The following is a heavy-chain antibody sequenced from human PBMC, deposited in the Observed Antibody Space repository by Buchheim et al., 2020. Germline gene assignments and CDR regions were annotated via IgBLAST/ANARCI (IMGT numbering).Heavy chain of an antibody. J-gene: IGHJ6*02. CDR1: GFTFSNYA. D-gene: IGHD3-10*01. CDR3: ARDDYHGLGSYFLVYYYGMDV. CDR2: ISYDGSNK. V-gene: IGHV3-30*04. Sequence: QVQLVESGGGVVQPGRSLRLSCAASGFTFSNYAMHWVRQAPGKGLEWVAVISYDGSNKYYADSVKGRFTISRDNSKNTLYLQMNNLRAEDTAVYYCARDDYHGLGSYFLVYYYGMDVWGQGTT.